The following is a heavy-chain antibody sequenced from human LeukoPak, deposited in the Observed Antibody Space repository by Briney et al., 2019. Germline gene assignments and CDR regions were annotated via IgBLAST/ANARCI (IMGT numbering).Heavy chain of an antibody. Sequence: SETLSLTCTVSGGSISSGDCYWSWIRQPPGKGLEWIGYIYFSGSTYYNPSLKSRVTISVDTSKDQFSLKLSSVTAADTAVYYCARAMPDCSSTSCYSVWGQGTLVTVSS. D-gene: IGHD2-2*01. V-gene: IGHV4-30-4*08. CDR2: IYFSGST. CDR3: ARAMPDCSSTSCYSV. CDR1: GGSISSGDCY. J-gene: IGHJ4*02.